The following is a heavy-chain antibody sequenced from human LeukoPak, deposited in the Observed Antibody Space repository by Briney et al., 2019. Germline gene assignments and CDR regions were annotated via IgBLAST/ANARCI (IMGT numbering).Heavy chain of an antibody. CDR3: AGPMGFLEWLPYNY. D-gene: IGHD3-3*01. CDR1: GGSISSSSYY. Sequence: SETLSLTCTVSGGSISSSSYYWGWIRQPPGKGLEWIGSIYYSGSTYYNPSLKSRVTISVDTSKNQFSLKLSPVTAADTAVYYCAGPMGFLEWLPYNYWGQGTLVTVSS. J-gene: IGHJ4*02. CDR2: IYYSGST. V-gene: IGHV4-39*01.